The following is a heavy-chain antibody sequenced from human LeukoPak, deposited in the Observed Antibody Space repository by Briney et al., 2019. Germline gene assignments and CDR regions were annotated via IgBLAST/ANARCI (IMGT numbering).Heavy chain of an antibody. Sequence: PGGSLRLSCAASAFTFSSYWMHGVRQAPGKGLVWVSRINSDGSSTSYADSVKGRFTISRDNAKNTLYLQMNSLRAEDTAVYYCARWSVTTSDWFDPWGQGNLVTVSS. CDR3: ARWSVTTSDWFDP. CDR2: INSDGSST. D-gene: IGHD4-17*01. J-gene: IGHJ5*02. CDR1: AFTFSSYW. V-gene: IGHV3-74*01.